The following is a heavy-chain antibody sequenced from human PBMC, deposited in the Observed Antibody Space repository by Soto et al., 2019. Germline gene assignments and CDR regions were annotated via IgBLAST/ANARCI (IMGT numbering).Heavy chain of an antibody. CDR1: GGSISSDDYY. Sequence: PSETLSLTCSVSGGSISSDDYYWSWIRQPPGKGLEWIGYISDSGRTDYFRSLRSRVTMSVDTSKNEFSLRLSSVTAADTAVYYCARGVYDSRGYYLYYFDYWGQGTLVTVSS. D-gene: IGHD3-22*01. CDR2: ISDSGRT. V-gene: IGHV4-30-4*01. J-gene: IGHJ4*02. CDR3: ARGVYDSRGYYLYYFDY.